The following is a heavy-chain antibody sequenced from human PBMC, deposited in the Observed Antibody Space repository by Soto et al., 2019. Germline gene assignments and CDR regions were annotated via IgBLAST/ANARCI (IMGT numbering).Heavy chain of an antibody. J-gene: IGHJ4*02. D-gene: IGHD1-26*01. V-gene: IGHV3-49*05. Sequence: EVHLVESGGGLVKPGRSLRLSCTASGFNFGDYAVSWIRQAPGKGLEWVGFIRSKSYGGTAAYAASVEVTFTISRDDSNSIAYLQLNTLKIEDTAVYYCTRPHDSGSYDYFDYWGQGTLVTVSS. CDR1: GFNFGDYA. CDR3: TRPHDSGSYDYFDY. CDR2: IRSKSYGGTA.